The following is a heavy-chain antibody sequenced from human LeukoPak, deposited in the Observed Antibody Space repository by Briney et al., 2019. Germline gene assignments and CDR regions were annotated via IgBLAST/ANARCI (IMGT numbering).Heavy chain of an antibody. J-gene: IGHJ2*01. Sequence: SETLSLTCTVSGVSISSYYWSWIRQPAGKGLEWIGRIYTSGSTNYNPSLKSRVTISVDTSKNQFSLKLSSVTAADTTVYYCASTPRTMVYAAQPWYFDLWGRGTLVTVSS. CDR1: GVSISSYY. CDR2: IYTSGST. D-gene: IGHD2-8*01. V-gene: IGHV4-4*07. CDR3: ASTPRTMVYAAQPWYFDL.